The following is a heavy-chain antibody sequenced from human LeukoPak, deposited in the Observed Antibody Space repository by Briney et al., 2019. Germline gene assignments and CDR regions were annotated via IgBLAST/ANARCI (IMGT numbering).Heavy chain of an antibody. CDR1: GGSISSYY. Sequence: SETLSLTCTVSGGSISSYYWSWIWQPPGKGLEWIGYIYYSGSTNYNPSLKSRVTISVDTSKNQFSLKLSSVTAADTAVYYCARMDCSSTSCYGLGVWFDPWGQGTLVTVSS. CDR3: ARMDCSSTSCYGLGVWFDP. D-gene: IGHD2-2*01. V-gene: IGHV4-59*01. J-gene: IGHJ5*02. CDR2: IYYSGST.